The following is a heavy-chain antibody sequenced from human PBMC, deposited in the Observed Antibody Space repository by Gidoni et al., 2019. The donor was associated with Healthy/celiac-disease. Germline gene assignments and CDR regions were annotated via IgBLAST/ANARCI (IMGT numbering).Heavy chain of an antibody. Sequence: QVQLQRCGEGLLEPSETLSVTCAVYAGSFSGYYRSWIRQPPGKGLERIGEINHSGSTNYNPSLKSRVTISVDKSKNQFSLKLSSVTAADTAVYYCARGLRRGRVPFDYWGQGTLVTVSS. CDR3: ARGLRRGRVPFDY. J-gene: IGHJ4*02. CDR1: AGSFSGYY. V-gene: IGHV4-34*01. CDR2: INHSGST. D-gene: IGHD4-17*01.